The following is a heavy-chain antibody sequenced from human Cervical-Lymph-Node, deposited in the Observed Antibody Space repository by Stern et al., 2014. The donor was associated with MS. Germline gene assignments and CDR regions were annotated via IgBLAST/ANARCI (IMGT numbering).Heavy chain of an antibody. Sequence: QVQLQESGPGLVKPSETLSLTCSVSGGSISTYYWSWIRQPPGKGLEWIGYVNYSGNTYCNPSLKSRVTMSVDTSKNHISLKLRSVTAADTAVYYCARVGYSSDYWGQGILVTVSS. D-gene: IGHD6-13*01. CDR2: VNYSGNT. J-gene: IGHJ4*02. CDR1: GGSISTYY. V-gene: IGHV4-59*01. CDR3: ARVGYSSDY.